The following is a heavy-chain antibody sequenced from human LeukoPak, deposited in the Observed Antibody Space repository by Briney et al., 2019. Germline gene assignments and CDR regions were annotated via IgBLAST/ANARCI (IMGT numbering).Heavy chain of an antibody. CDR2: IIPIFGTA. CDR3: ARGVGITMVRGIPNWFDP. D-gene: IGHD3-10*01. V-gene: IGHV1-69*13. CDR1: GGTFSSYA. J-gene: IGHJ5*02. Sequence: SVKVSCKASGGTFSSYAISWVRQAPGQGLEWMGGIIPIFGTANYAQKFQGRVTITADESTSTAYMELSSLRSEDTAVYYCARGVGITMVRGIPNWFDPWGQGTLVTVSS.